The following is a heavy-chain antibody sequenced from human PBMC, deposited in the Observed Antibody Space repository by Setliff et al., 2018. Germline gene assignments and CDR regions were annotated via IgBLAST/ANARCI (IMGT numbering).Heavy chain of an antibody. CDR3: ARTGTSRYFDY. CDR1: GASLNSGTYY. J-gene: IGHJ4*02. V-gene: IGHV4-39*01. Sequence: SETLSLTCTVSGASLNSGTYYWGWIRQPPGKGLEWIGRIYYRGDTYYNASLKGRLTISVDTAQNQFSLRLTFVTAADTAVYYCARTGTSRYFDYWGQGALVTVSS. CDR2: IYYRGDT. D-gene: IGHD1-1*01.